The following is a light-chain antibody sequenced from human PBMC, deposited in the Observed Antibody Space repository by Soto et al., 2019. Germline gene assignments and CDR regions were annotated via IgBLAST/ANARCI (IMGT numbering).Light chain of an antibody. V-gene: IGKV1-5*03. J-gene: IGKJ1*01. Sequence: DIQMTQSPSTLSASVGDKVTITCRASQSISTWLAWYQQKPGKAPKLLIYQASPLESGVTSRFSGSGSGTQFTLTISSLQPYAFATYYCQQYNSYQTFGQGTKVEIK. CDR1: QSISTW. CDR2: QAS. CDR3: QQYNSYQT.